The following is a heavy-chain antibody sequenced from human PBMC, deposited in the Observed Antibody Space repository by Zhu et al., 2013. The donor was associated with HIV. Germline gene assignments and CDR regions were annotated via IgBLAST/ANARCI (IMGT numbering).Heavy chain of an antibody. V-gene: IGHV1-69*01. D-gene: IGHD3-3*01. CDR1: GGTFSSYA. Sequence: QVQLVQSGAEVKKPGSSVKVSCKASGGTFSSYAISWVRQAPGQGLEWMGGIIPIFGTANYAQKFQGRVTITADESTSTAYMELSSLRSEDTAVYYCARAYYDFWSGYATRTLRYGWFDPWGQGTLVTVSS. CDR3: ARAYYDFWSGYATRTLRYGWFDP. J-gene: IGHJ5*02. CDR2: IIPIFGTA.